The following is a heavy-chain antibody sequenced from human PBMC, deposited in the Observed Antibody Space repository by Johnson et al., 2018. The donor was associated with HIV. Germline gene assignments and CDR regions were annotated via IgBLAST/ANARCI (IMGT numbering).Heavy chain of an antibody. V-gene: IGHV3-66*01. D-gene: IGHD5-24*01. J-gene: IGHJ3*01. CDR3: AKGEAQEGWIQLRSFAFDF. CDR2: IYSGDSI. Sequence: VQLVESGGGLVKPGGSLRLSCAASGFTFSNAWMSWVRQAPGKGLEWVSFIYSGDSIGYADSVKGRFTISRDNSKNTMYLQMKSLKTEDTAVYYCAKGEAQEGWIQLRSFAFDFWGRGTMVTVSS. CDR1: GFTFSNAW.